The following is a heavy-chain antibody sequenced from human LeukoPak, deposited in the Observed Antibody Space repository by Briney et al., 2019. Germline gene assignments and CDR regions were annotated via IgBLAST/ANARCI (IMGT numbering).Heavy chain of an antibody. CDR3: ARDLLGQGAFDI. J-gene: IGHJ3*02. CDR2: IIPILGIA. CDR1: GYTFTNYY. Sequence: GASVKVSCKASGYTFTNYYMHWVRQAPGQGLEWMGRIIPILGIANYAQKFQGRVTITADKSTSTAYMELSSLRSEDTAVYYCARDLLGQGAFDIWGQGTMVTVSS. V-gene: IGHV1-69*04. D-gene: IGHD3-16*01.